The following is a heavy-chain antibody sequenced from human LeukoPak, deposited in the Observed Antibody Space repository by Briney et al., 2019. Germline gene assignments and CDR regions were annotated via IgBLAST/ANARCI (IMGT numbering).Heavy chain of an antibody. J-gene: IGHJ4*02. CDR3: ARGVRYSSSWLVDY. CDR2: IYTSGST. Sequence: SETLSLTCTVSGASISSYYWSWIRQPAGKGLEWIGRIYTSGSTNYNPSLKSRVTMSVDTSKNQFSLKLSSVTAADTAVYYCARGVRYSSSWLVDYWGQGTLVTVSS. D-gene: IGHD6-13*01. CDR1: GASISSYY. V-gene: IGHV4-4*07.